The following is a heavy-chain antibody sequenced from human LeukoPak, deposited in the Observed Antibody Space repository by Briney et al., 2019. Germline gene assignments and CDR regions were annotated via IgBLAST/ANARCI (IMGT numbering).Heavy chain of an antibody. CDR3: ARGRNCPYYYDSSGYSEPCNYYYYGMDV. D-gene: IGHD3-22*01. V-gene: IGHV3-21*01. J-gene: IGHJ6*02. Sequence: GGSLRLSCAASGFTFSSYSMNWVRQAPGKGLEWVSSISSSSSYIYYADSAKGRFTISRDNAKNSLYLQMNSLRAEDTAVYYCARGRNCPYYYDSSGYSEPCNYYYYGMDVWGQGTTVTVSS. CDR1: GFTFSSYS. CDR2: ISSSSSYI.